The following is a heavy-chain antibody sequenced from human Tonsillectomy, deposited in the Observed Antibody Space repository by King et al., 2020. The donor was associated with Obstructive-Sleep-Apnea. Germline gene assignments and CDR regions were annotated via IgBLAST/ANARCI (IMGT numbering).Heavy chain of an antibody. V-gene: IGHV4-59*08. Sequence: QLQESGPGLVKPSETLSLTCTVSGGSISSYYWSWIRQPPGKGLEWIGYIYYSGSTNYNPSLKSRVTISVDTSKNQFSLKLSSVTAADTAVYYCARASSAYYYGVDYWGQGTLVTVSS. CDR2: IYYSGST. CDR1: GGSISSYY. CDR3: ARASSAYYYGVDY. J-gene: IGHJ4*02. D-gene: IGHD3-22*01.